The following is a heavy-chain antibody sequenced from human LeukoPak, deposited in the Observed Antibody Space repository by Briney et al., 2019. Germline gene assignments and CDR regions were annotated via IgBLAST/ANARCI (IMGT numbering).Heavy chain of an antibody. J-gene: IGHJ4*02. CDR1: GYTFTSYD. CDR2: MNPNSSNT. D-gene: IGHD3-22*01. V-gene: IGHV1-8*03. CDR3: ARGGYDSSGYPLDY. Sequence: GASVKVSCKASGYTFTSYDINWVRQATGQGLEWMGWMNPNSSNTGYAQKFQGRVTITRNTSISTAYMELSSLRSGDTAVYYCARGGYDSSGYPLDYWGQGTLVTVSS.